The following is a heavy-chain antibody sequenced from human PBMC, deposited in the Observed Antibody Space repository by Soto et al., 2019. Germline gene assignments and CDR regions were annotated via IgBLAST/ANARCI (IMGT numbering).Heavy chain of an antibody. J-gene: IGHJ4*02. CDR1: GYTFTSYA. Sequence: ASVKVSCKASGYTFTSYAMHWVRQAPGQGLEWVGWISAYNGDTKYAQNVQGRVTITTDTSTSTADMELRSLRSDDTAVYYCARDRGVAGRLDFDYWGQGTLVTVSS. V-gene: IGHV1-18*01. CDR2: ISAYNGDT. CDR3: ARDRGVAGRLDFDY. D-gene: IGHD6-19*01.